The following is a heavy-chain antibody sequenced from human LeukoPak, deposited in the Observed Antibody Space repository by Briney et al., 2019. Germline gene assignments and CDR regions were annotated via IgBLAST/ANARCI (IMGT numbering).Heavy chain of an antibody. D-gene: IGHD3-16*01. J-gene: IGHJ4*02. V-gene: IGHV3-23*01. Sequence: GVSLRLSCAAYGFTFSSYAMSWVRQAPGKGLEWVSAISGSGGSTYYAVSVKGRFTISRDNSRDTLYLQMNSLRDEDTAVYYCAKGYYDYVWGSYYFDYWGQGALVTVSS. CDR1: GFTFSSYA. CDR3: AKGYYDYVWGSYYFDY. CDR2: ISGSGGST.